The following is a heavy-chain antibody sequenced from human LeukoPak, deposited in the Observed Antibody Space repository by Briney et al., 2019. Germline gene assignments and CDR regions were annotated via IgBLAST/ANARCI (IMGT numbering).Heavy chain of an antibody. J-gene: IGHJ3*02. D-gene: IGHD3-16*01. CDR3: TRDGGEGGNSAFDI. CDR2: IRRRSNGYTT. V-gene: IGHV3-72*01. Sequence: GGSLRLSCAASGFPFSDYILDWVRQAPGKGLEWVGRIRRRSNGYTTEYAASVKGRFIVSRDDSKNSLYLQMNNLRTEDTAVYHCTRDGGEGGNSAFDIWGQGTAVTVSS. CDR1: GFPFSDYI.